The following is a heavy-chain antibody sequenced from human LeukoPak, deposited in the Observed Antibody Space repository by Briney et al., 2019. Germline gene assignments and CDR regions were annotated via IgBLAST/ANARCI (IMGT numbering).Heavy chain of an antibody. Sequence: PGGSLRLSCAASGFTFSSYALSWVRQAPEKGLEWVSTISGSGLDTYYADSVRGRFTISRDNAKNTVYLQMNSLRAEDTAVYFCARSMDYWGQGTLVTVSS. V-gene: IGHV3-23*01. CDR3: ARSMDY. CDR1: GFTFSSYA. CDR2: ISGSGLDT. J-gene: IGHJ4*02.